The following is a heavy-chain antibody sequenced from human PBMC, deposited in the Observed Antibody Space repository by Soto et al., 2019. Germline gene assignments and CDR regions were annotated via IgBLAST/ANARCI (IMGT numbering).Heavy chain of an antibody. Sequence: QVQLQESGPGLVKPSGTLSLTCAVSGDSISSHDWWSWVRQPPNKGLEWIAEIHHSGGTNYNPSLMSRATISVDNSKTQVSLTLISATAAATAGYYCVRNGYYSFDYWGQGTLVSVYS. CDR1: GDSISSHDW. V-gene: IGHV4-4*02. D-gene: IGHD3-3*01. J-gene: IGHJ4*02. CDR2: IHHSGGT. CDR3: VRNGYYSFDY.